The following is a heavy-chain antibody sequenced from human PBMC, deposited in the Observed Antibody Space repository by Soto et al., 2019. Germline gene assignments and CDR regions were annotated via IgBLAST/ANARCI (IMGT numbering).Heavy chain of an antibody. D-gene: IGHD2-15*01. CDR2: IYPSDSDI. CDR3: VRSGTSSGRFSDY. Sequence: GESLKISCKGSGYAFTSYWIGWVRQMPGEGLEWMGVIYPSDSDIRYSPSFQGKVTISADKSITTAYLQWSSLKAADTAMYYCVRSGTSSGRFSDYWGQGTLVTVSS. J-gene: IGHJ4*02. CDR1: GYAFTSYW. V-gene: IGHV5-51*01.